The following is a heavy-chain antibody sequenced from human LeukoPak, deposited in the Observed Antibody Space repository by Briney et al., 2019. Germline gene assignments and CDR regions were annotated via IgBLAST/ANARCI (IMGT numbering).Heavy chain of an antibody. D-gene: IGHD3-10*01. CDR2: INRGGST. J-gene: IGHJ4*02. CDR3: ARGLGSGSYFGY. V-gene: IGHV4-34*01. Sequence: PSETLSLTCAVYGGSFSGYYWTWIGQPPGKGLEWIGEINRGGSTYYNPSLQSRVTISLDTSKNQISLKLNSLTAADTAVYYCARGLGSGSYFGYWGQGTLVTVSS. CDR1: GGSFSGYY.